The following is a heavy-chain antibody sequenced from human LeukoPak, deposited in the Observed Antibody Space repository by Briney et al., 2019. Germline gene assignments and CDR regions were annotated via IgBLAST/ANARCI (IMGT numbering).Heavy chain of an antibody. CDR2: IYYSGST. V-gene: IGHV4-59*01. CDR1: GGSISSYY. Sequence: SETLSLTCTVSGGSISSYYLSWIRQPPGKGREGMGYIYYSGSTNYNPSLKKRATTSVDTSKNQFSLKLSSVTAADTAVYYCAGQGTVTRIAYWGQGTLVTVSS. J-gene: IGHJ4*02. D-gene: IGHD4-17*01. CDR3: AGQGTVTRIAY.